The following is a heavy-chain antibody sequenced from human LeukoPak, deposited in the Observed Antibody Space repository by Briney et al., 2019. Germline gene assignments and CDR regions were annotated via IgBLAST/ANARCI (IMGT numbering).Heavy chain of an antibody. CDR1: GGSISSYY. J-gene: IGHJ5*02. Sequence: PSETLSLTCTVSGGSISSYYLSWLRQPAGKGLEWMGRIYSRGTTYNPSLKDRVTMSADTARNHVSLTLNSVTAADTAVYYCARDSGTTGEVKFDPWGQGTLVTVSS. D-gene: IGHD3-10*01. CDR3: ARDSGTTGEVKFDP. CDR2: IYSRGT. V-gene: IGHV4-4*07.